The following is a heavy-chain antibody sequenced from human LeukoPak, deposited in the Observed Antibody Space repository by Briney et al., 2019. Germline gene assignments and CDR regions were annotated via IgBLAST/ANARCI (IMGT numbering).Heavy chain of an antibody. J-gene: IGHJ4*02. CDR2: ISGSGGST. V-gene: IGHV3-23*01. Sequence: GGSLRLSCTTSKFIFNNYGMTWVRQAPGKGLEWVSSISGSGGSTQYAPSVQGRFTISRDNSKNTLYLQMNSLRAEDTAVYHCAKATGVATSLPFDYWGQGTLVTVSS. D-gene: IGHD5-12*01. CDR3: AKATGVATSLPFDY. CDR1: KFIFNNYG.